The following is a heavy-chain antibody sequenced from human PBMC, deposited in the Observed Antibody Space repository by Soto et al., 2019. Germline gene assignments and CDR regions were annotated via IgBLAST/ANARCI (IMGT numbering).Heavy chain of an antibody. Sequence: SVKVSCKASGGTFSSCAISWVRQAPGQGLEWMGGIIPIFGTANYAQKFQGRVTITADESTSTAYMELSSLRSEDTAVYYCASGYCSGGSCSRYYYYYGMDVWGQGTTVTVSS. J-gene: IGHJ6*02. CDR3: ASGYCSGGSCSRYYYYYGMDV. CDR2: IIPIFGTA. V-gene: IGHV1-69*13. CDR1: GGTFSSCA. D-gene: IGHD2-15*01.